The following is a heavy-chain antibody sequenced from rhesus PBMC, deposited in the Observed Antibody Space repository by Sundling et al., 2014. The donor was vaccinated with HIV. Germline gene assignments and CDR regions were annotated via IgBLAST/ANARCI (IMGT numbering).Heavy chain of an antibody. CDR2: LYGNSVST. CDR1: GGSISSGNW. D-gene: IGHD5-12*01. CDR3: ARAEGGYSYSYPFDY. J-gene: IGHJ4*01. V-gene: IGHV4-65*02. Sequence: QVQLQESGPGLVKPSETLSLTCAVSGGSISSGNWWSWIRQPPGKGLQWIGSLYGNSVSTYYNPSLKNRVTISKDTSKNQFSLKLTSVTAADTAVYYCARAEGGYSYSYPFDYWGQGVLVTVSS.